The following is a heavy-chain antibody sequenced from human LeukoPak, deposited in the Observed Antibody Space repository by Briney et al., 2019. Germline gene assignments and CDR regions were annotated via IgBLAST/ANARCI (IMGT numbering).Heavy chain of an antibody. D-gene: IGHD3-22*01. Sequence: SQTLSLTCALSGDSVSSNSAAWNWIRQSPSRGLEWLGRTYYRSKWYNDYAVSVKSRITINPDTSKNQFSLQLNSVTPEDTAVYYCAREGYYDSSGYYDSYYYYMDVWGKGTTVTISS. CDR1: GDSVSSNSAA. CDR2: TYYRSKWYN. CDR3: AREGYYDSSGYYDSYYYYMDV. J-gene: IGHJ6*03. V-gene: IGHV6-1*01.